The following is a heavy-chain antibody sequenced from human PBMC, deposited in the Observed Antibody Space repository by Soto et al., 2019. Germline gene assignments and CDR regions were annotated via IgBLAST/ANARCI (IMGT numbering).Heavy chain of an antibody. V-gene: IGHV1-18*01. Sequence: ASVKVSCKASGYTFTSYGISWVRQAPGQGLEWMGWISAYNGNTNYAQKLQGRVTMTTDTSTSTAYMELRSLRSDDTAVYYCARVGRYYYDSSGYLDYWGQGTLVTVSS. CDR3: ARVGRYYYDSSGYLDY. J-gene: IGHJ4*02. CDR2: ISAYNGNT. D-gene: IGHD3-22*01. CDR1: GYTFTSYG.